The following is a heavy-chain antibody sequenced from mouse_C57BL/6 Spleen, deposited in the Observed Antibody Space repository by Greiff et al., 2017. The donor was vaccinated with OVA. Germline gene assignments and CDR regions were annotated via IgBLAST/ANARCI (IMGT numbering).Heavy chain of an antibody. V-gene: IGHV6-3*01. J-gene: IGHJ3*01. CDR3: TGYYYGSSYVNAY. D-gene: IGHD1-1*01. CDR2: IRLKSDNYAT. CDR1: GFTFSNYW. Sequence: EVKLMESGGGLVQPGGSMKLSCVASGFTFSNYWMNWVRQSPEKGLEWVAQIRLKSDNYATHYAESVKGRFTISRDDSKSSVYLQMNNLRAEDTGIYYCTGYYYGSSYVNAYGGQGTLVTVSA.